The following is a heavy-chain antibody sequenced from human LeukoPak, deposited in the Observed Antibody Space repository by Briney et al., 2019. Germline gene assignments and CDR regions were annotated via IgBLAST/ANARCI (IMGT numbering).Heavy chain of an antibody. CDR2: IYTSGST. V-gene: IGHV4-61*02. D-gene: IGHD6-6*01. CDR1: GGSISSGSYY. J-gene: IGHJ6*02. CDR3: AREDRPYGMDV. Sequence: PSETLSLTCTVSGGSISSGSYYWSWIRQPAGKGLEWIGRIYTSGSTNYNPSLKSRVTISVDTSKNQFSLKLSSVTAADTAVYYCAREDRPYGMDVWGQGTTVTVSS.